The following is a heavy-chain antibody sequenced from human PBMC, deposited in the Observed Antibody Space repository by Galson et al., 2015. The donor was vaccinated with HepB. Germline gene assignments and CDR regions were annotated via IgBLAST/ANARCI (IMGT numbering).Heavy chain of an antibody. CDR1: GFTFSSYG. V-gene: IGHV3-30*18. J-gene: IGHJ4*02. Sequence: SLRLSCAASGFTFSSYGMHWVRQAPGKGLEWVAVISYDGSNKYYADSVKGRFTISRDNSKNTLYLQMNSLRAEDTAVYYCAKGQGAAAGTGDYWGQGTLVTASS. D-gene: IGHD6-13*01. CDR2: ISYDGSNK. CDR3: AKGQGAAAGTGDY.